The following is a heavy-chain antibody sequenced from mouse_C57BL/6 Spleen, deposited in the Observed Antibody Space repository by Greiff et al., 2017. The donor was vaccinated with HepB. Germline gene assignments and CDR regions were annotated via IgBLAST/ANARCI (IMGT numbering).Heavy chain of an antibody. D-gene: IGHD2-1*01. CDR2: IDPSDSYT. V-gene: IGHV1-69*01. J-gene: IGHJ2*01. CDR1: GYTFTSYW. Sequence: VQLQQSGAELVMPGASVKLSCKASGYTFTSYWMHWVKQRPGQGLEWIGEIDPSDSYTNYNQKFKGKSTLTVDKSSSTAYMQLSSLTSEDSAVYYCARRDGNYPDNWGQGTTLTVAS. CDR3: ARRDGNYPDN.